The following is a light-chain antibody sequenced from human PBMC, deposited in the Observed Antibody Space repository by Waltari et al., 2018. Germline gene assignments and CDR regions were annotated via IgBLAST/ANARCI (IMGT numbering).Light chain of an antibody. CDR1: GSDVGGYNY. Sequence: QSALTQPRSVSGSPGQSVTISCTGAGSDVGGYNYVSWYQQHPGKAPKRMLDEVSQRPSGVPDRFSGSKSGNTASLTISGLQADDEADYYCCSYAGDYSWIFGGGTKVTVL. J-gene: IGLJ2*01. CDR3: CSYAGDYSWI. V-gene: IGLV2-11*01. CDR2: EVS.